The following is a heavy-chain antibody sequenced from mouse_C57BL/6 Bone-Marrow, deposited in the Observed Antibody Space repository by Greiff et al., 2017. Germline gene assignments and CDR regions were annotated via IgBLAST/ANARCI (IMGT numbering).Heavy chain of an antibody. CDR1: GYSITSGYY. CDR3: ARWDYDRGFAY. CDR2: ISYDGSN. V-gene: IGHV3-6*01. D-gene: IGHD2-4*01. Sequence: VQLKESGPGLVKPSQSLSLTCSVTGYSITSGYYWNWIRQFPGNKLEWMGYISYDGSNNYNPSLKNRISITRDTSKNQFFLKLNSVTTEDTATYCCARWDYDRGFAYWGQGTLVTVSA. J-gene: IGHJ3*01.